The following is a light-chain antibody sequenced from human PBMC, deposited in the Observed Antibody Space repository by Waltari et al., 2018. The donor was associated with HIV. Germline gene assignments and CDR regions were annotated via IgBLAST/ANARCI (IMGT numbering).Light chain of an antibody. CDR3: QQSDSFPYT. CDR2: GAS. J-gene: IGKJ2*01. CDR1: QSITYC. Sequence: DIQMTQSPSPLSASVGDTVVISGRASQSITYCLNWYQLKPGKAPALLISGASSLQSGVPSRFVGSGSGTDFTLTIKNLQPGDFATYFCQQSDSFPYTFGPGTKLDI. V-gene: IGKV1-39*01.